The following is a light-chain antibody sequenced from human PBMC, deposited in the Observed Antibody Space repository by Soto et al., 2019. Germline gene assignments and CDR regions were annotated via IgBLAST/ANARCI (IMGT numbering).Light chain of an antibody. V-gene: IGKV1-27*01. CDR3: QTYDKAPWT. CDR1: RGIYTH. Sequence: DIPMTQSPSSLSASVGDRVTITCRASRGIYTHLAWYQQKPGNAPKLLIYAASTLQSVAPSRCSASGSGTDFILTVGALQSEDVGTDYCQTYDKAPWTFGPGNRV. J-gene: IGKJ1*01. CDR2: AAS.